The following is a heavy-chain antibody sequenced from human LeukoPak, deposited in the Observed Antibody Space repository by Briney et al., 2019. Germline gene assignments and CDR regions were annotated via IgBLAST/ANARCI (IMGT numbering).Heavy chain of an antibody. CDR3: GSFHLA. CDR2: MKQDGSEI. D-gene: IGHD2-21*01. J-gene: IGHJ1*01. Sequence: PGGSLRLSCAASGFIFSNYWMSWIRQAPGKGLEWVANMKQDGSEIYYLDSVKGRFTFSRDNAKNLVYLQMNSLRVDDTAVYYCGSFHLAWGQGTLVTVSS. CDR1: GFIFSNYW. V-gene: IGHV3-7*01.